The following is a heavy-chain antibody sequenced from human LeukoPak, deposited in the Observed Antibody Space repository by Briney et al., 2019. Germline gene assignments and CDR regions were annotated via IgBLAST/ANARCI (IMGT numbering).Heavy chain of an antibody. CDR1: GYTFTSYY. V-gene: IGHV1-46*01. J-gene: IGHJ1*01. CDR3: ARDRATVTTHGYFQH. Sequence: ASVKVSCKASGYTFTSYYMHWVRQAPGQGLEWMGIINPSGGSTSYAQKFQGRVTMTRDTSTSTVYMELSSLRSEDTAVYYCARDRATVTTHGYFQHWGQGTLVTVSS. D-gene: IGHD4-11*01. CDR2: INPSGGST.